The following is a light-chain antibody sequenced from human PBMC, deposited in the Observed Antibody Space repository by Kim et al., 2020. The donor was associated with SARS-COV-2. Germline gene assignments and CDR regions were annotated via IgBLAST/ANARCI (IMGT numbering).Light chain of an antibody. Sequence: SYELTQPPSVSVTPGKTARITCGGNNIGSKSVHWYQQKPGQAPVLVIYHDSDRPSGIPERFSGANSGNTATLTTSTIEAGDEADYYCQVWDTGDHREVFG. CDR2: HDS. J-gene: IGLJ3*02. CDR1: NIGSKS. CDR3: QVWDTGDHREV. V-gene: IGLV3-21*04.